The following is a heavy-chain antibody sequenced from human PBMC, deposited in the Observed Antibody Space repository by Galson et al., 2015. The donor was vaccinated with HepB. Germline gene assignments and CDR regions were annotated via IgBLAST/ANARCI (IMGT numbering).Heavy chain of an antibody. J-gene: IGHJ5*02. CDR1: GFIFSNAW. V-gene: IGHV3-15*01. Sequence: SLRLSCAASGFIFSNAWMNWVRQAPGKGLEWIGRIKNKIDVGTTDYAAPVKGRFTISRDDSKKTLYLQMNSLKTEDTAVYYCSTPPSAQGLSPWGQGILVTVSS. CDR3: STPPSAQGLSP. CDR2: IKNKIDVGTT.